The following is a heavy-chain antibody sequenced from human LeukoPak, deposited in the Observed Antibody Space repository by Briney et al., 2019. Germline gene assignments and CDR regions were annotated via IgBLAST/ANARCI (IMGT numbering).Heavy chain of an antibody. D-gene: IGHD3-9*01. J-gene: IGHJ4*02. CDR3: ARGPPYYDILTGPLGGFDY. V-gene: IGHV3-30*02. Sequence: GGSLRLSCAASGFTFSSYGMHWVRQAPGKGLEWVAFIWYDGSNKYYADSAKGRFTIYRDNSKNTLYLQMNSLRAEDTAVYYCARGPPYYDILTGPLGGFDYWGQGTLVTVSS. CDR2: IWYDGSNK. CDR1: GFTFSSYG.